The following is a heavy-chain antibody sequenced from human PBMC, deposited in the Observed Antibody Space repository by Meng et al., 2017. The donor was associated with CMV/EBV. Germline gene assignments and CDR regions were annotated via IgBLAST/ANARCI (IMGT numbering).Heavy chain of an antibody. J-gene: IGHJ5*02. CDR3: ARGPLGEYSNYDAP. V-gene: IGHV1-2*02. Sequence: QVALVQSGAGVKEPRASVKGAFKASASTFARYYMHWVRQAPGQGLEWMGWINPNSGGTNYAQKFQGRVTMTRDTSISTAYMELSRLRSYDTAVYYCARGPLGEYSNYDAPWGQGTLVTVSS. CDR1: ASTFARYY. D-gene: IGHD4-11*01. CDR2: INPNSGGT.